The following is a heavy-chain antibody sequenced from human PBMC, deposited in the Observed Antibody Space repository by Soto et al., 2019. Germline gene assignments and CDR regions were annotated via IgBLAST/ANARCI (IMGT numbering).Heavy chain of an antibody. V-gene: IGHV4-39*01. Sequence: TSETLSLTCTGSGGPINSGSYYWGWIRQPPGKGLEWIGSIHYSGNTYYNPSLKSRVTISVDTSKSQISLKLSSVTAADTAVYHCARQHARYGYPTVSDCWGQGTLVTVSS. D-gene: IGHD5-18*01. CDR2: IHYSGNT. CDR3: ARQHARYGYPTVSDC. J-gene: IGHJ4*01. CDR1: GGPINSGSYY.